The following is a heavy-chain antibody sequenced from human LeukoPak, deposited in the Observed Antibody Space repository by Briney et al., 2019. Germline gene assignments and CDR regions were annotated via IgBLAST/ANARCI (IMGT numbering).Heavy chain of an antibody. CDR1: GFTFSAYW. D-gene: IGHD4-23*01. J-gene: IGHJ4*02. CDR3: ARAVGNSGSDY. CDR2: IKQDGSEK. V-gene: IGHV3-7*04. Sequence: GGSLQLSCAASGFTFSAYWMTWVRQAPGKGLECVANIKQDGSEKYYGDSVRGRFTISRDNAKNSLYLQMNSLKAEDTAVYYCARAVGNSGSDYWGQGTQVTISS.